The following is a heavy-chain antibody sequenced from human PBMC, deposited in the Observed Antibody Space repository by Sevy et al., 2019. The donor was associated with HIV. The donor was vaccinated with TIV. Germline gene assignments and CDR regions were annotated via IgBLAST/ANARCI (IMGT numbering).Heavy chain of an antibody. Sequence: GGSLRLSCAASVFTVSSNYMSWVRQAPGKGLEWVSVIYSGGSTYYADSVKGRFTISRDNSKNTLYLQMNSLRAEDTAVYYCARGGLTVALDYWGQGTLVTVSS. CDR2: IYSGGST. CDR1: VFTVSSNY. V-gene: IGHV3-53*01. J-gene: IGHJ4*02. D-gene: IGHD6-19*01. CDR3: ARGGLTVALDY.